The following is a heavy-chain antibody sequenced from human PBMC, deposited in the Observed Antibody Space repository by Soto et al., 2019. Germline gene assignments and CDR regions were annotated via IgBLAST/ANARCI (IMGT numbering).Heavy chain of an antibody. V-gene: IGHV3-23*01. CDR3: AKISLFYFRSSARHFDY. CDR1: GFTFNSYA. D-gene: IGHD3-10*02. CDR2: ISGSGGST. J-gene: IGHJ4*02. Sequence: PGGSLRLSCAASGFTFNSYAMSWVRQAPGKGLEWVSAISGSGGSTYYADSVKGRFTISRDNSKNTLYLQMNSLRAEDTAVYYCAKISLFYFRSSARHFDYWGQGTLVTVSS.